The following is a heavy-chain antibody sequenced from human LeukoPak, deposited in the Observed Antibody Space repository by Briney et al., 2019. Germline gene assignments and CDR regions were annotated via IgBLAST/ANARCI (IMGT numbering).Heavy chain of an antibody. Sequence: QPGGSLRLSCAASGFTFSSYGMHWVRQAPGKGLEWVAVISYDGSNKYYADSVKGRFTISRDNSKNTLYLQMNSLRAEDTAVYYCAKGPDSSSLWGQGTLVTVSS. CDR2: ISYDGSNK. D-gene: IGHD6-13*01. CDR1: GFTFSSYG. J-gene: IGHJ4*02. V-gene: IGHV3-30*18. CDR3: AKGPDSSSL.